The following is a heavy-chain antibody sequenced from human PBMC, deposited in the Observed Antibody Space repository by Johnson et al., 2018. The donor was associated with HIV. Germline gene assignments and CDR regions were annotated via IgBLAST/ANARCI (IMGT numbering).Heavy chain of an antibody. D-gene: IGHD4-17*01. CDR2: TRYDGSDE. V-gene: IGHV3-30*02. Sequence: QVQLVESGGGVVQPGGSLRLSCATSGFTFSYYGLHWVRQAPGVGLEWVAFTRYDGSDEFYADSVKGRFTISRDNSKNTLYLQMNSLRAEDTAVYYCAKVGGRHDYGDYLGAFDIWGQGTMVTVSS. CDR1: GFTFSYYG. J-gene: IGHJ3*02. CDR3: AKVGGRHDYGDYLGAFDI.